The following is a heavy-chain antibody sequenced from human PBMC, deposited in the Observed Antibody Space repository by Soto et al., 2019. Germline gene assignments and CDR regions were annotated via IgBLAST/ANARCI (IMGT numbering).Heavy chain of an antibody. V-gene: IGHV3-7*04. Sequence: PGGSLRLSCVASGFTFSSHWMTWVRQAPGKGLEWVANIKEDGSDIYYADSVKGRFTISRDNAKKSLYLQMNSLIVEVMAVYFCGRDSGTFHIDYWGQGTLVTVSS. D-gene: IGHD1-26*01. CDR2: IKEDGSDI. CDR3: GRDSGTFHIDY. J-gene: IGHJ4*02. CDR1: GFTFSSHW.